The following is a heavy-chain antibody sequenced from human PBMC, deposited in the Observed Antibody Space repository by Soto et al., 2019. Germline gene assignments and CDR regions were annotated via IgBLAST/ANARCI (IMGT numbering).Heavy chain of an antibody. J-gene: IGHJ4*02. CDR1: GFTFSSYG. V-gene: IGHV3-30*18. CDR2: ILYDGTKK. D-gene: IGHD4-17*01. Sequence: QEHLVQSGGGVVQPGGSLRLSCAASGFTFSSYGMHWVRQAPGKGLEWVAVILYDGTKKYYADSMKGRFTISRDNSKNTLYLQMNSLRAEDTAVYYCAKVRGALRWSEEHYYFDYWGQGTLVTVSS. CDR3: AKVRGALRWSEEHYYFDY.